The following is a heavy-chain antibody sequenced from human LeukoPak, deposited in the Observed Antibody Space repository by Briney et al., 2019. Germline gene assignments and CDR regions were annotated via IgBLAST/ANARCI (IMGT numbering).Heavy chain of an antibody. CDR1: GGSFSGYY. J-gene: IGHJ6*02. CDR2: INHSGST. Sequence: PSETLSLTCAVYGGSFSGYYWSWIRQPPGKGLEWIGEINHSGSTNYNPSLKSRVTISVDTSKNQFSLKLSSVTAADTAVYYCARLARHSGWFLSVTPKSVRYYGMDVWGQGTTVTVSS. V-gene: IGHV4-34*01. D-gene: IGHD6-19*01. CDR3: ARLARHSGWFLSVTPKSVRYYGMDV.